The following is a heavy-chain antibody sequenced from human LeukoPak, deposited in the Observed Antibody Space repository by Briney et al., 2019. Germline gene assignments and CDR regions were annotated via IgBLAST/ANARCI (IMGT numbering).Heavy chain of an antibody. CDR2: ISSSSSYI. D-gene: IGHD5-24*01. CDR1: GFTFSSYA. Sequence: GGSLRLSCAASGFTFSSYAMSWVRQAPGNGLEWVSSISSSSSYIYYADSVKGRFTISRDNAKNSLYLQMNSLRAEDTAVYYCARALEYYFDYWGQGTLVTVSS. CDR3: ARALEYYFDY. J-gene: IGHJ4*02. V-gene: IGHV3-21*01.